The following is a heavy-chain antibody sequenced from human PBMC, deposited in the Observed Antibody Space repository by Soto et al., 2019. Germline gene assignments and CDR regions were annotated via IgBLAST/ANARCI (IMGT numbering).Heavy chain of an antibody. D-gene: IGHD2-15*01. J-gene: IGHJ6*02. CDR2: IYPGDSDT. V-gene: IGHV5-51*01. CDR3: ARLLGYCSGGSCYNYYYAMDV. CDR1: GYSFTSYW. Sequence: PGESLKISCKGSGYSFTSYWIGWVRQMPGKGLEWMGIIYPGDSDTRYSPSFQGQVTISADKSISTAYLQWSSLKASDTAMYYCARLLGYCSGGSCYNYYYAMDVWGQGTTVTVSS.